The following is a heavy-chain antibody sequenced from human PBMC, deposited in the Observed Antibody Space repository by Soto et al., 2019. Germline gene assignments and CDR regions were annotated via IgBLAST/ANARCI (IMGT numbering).Heavy chain of an antibody. J-gene: IGHJ3*02. CDR2: MNPNSGNT. D-gene: IGHD6-13*01. CDR1: GYTFTSYD. CDR3: ARGTEPYSSSWYDESDAFDI. Sequence: ASVKVSCKASGYTFTSYDINWVRQATGQGLEWMGWMNPNSGNTGYAQKFQGRVTMTRNTSISTAYMELSSLRSEDTAVYYCARGTEPYSSSWYDESDAFDIWGQGTMVTVSS. V-gene: IGHV1-8*01.